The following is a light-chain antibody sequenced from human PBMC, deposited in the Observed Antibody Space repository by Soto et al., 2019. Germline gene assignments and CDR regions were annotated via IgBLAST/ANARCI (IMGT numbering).Light chain of an antibody. Sequence: EIVLTQSPGTLSLSPRERATLSCRASQSVSSISLAWYQQKPGQAPRLLIYGASSRATGIPDRFSGSGSGTDFTLTISRLEPEDFAVYYCQQYGSSSWTFGQGTKVEIK. CDR2: GAS. J-gene: IGKJ1*01. V-gene: IGKV3-20*01. CDR3: QQYGSSSWT. CDR1: QSVSSIS.